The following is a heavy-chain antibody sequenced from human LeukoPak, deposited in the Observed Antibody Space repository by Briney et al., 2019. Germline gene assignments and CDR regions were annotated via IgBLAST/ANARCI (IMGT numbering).Heavy chain of an antibody. V-gene: IGHV1-69*13. Sequence: SVKVSCKASGGTFSSYAISWVRQAPGQGLEWMGGIIPIFGTANYAQKFQGRVTITADESTSTAYMELRSLRSDDTAVYFCARGREPDYDILTGYYTDGFDIWGQGTMVSVSS. D-gene: IGHD3-9*01. CDR3: ARGREPDYDILTGYYTDGFDI. CDR2: IIPIFGTA. CDR1: GGTFSSYA. J-gene: IGHJ3*02.